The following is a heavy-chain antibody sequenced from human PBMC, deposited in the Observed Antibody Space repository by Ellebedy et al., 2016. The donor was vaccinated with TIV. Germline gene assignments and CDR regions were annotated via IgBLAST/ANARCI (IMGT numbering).Heavy chain of an antibody. J-gene: IGHJ6*02. V-gene: IGHV3-7*04. Sequence: GESLKISXAASGFSFSSYSMGWVRQGPGKGLEWVANIKQDGSEKYYVDSVKGRFSISRDNAKNSVYLQMNSLRADDTALYYCARGHYYGMDVWGQGTTVTVSS. CDR2: IKQDGSEK. CDR1: GFSFSSYS. CDR3: ARGHYYGMDV.